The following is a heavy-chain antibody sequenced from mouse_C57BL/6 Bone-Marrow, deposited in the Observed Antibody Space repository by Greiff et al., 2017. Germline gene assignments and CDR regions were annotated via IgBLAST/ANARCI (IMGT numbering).Heavy chain of an antibody. J-gene: IGHJ2*01. D-gene: IGHD2-2*01. CDR3: TTGYSTDLDY. V-gene: IGHV14-4*01. Sequence: EVQLQQSGAELVRPGASVKLSCTASGFNFKDDSMHWVKQRPEQGLEWIGWIDPENGDTEYASKFQGKATITADTSSNTAYLQRSSLTSEDAAVYYWTTGYSTDLDYWGQGTTLTVSA. CDR1: GFNFKDDS. CDR2: IDPENGDT.